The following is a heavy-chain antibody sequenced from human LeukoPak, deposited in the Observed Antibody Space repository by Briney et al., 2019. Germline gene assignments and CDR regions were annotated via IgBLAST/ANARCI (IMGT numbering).Heavy chain of an antibody. Sequence: GGSLRLSCAASGFTFSSYWMQWVRQAPGKGLVWVSRINSDGSSTSYADSVKGRFTISRDNAKNTLYLQMNSLRAEDTAVYYCARDYYTINWFDPWGQGTLVTVSS. CDR3: ARDYYTINWFDP. J-gene: IGHJ5*02. CDR1: GFTFSSYW. D-gene: IGHD3-3*01. V-gene: IGHV3-74*01. CDR2: INSDGSST.